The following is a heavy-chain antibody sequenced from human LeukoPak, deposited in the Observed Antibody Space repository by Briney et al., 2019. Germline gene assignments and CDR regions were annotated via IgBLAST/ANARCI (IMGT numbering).Heavy chain of an antibody. Sequence: SETLSLTCAVYGGSFSGYYWSWIRQPPGKGLEWIREINHSGSTNYNPSLKSRVTISVDTSKNQFSLKLSSVTAADTAVYYCARDAGYYDSSGYYLDAFDIWGQGTMVTVSS. CDR1: GGSFSGYY. V-gene: IGHV4-34*01. J-gene: IGHJ3*02. D-gene: IGHD3-22*01. CDR2: INHSGST. CDR3: ARDAGYYDSSGYYLDAFDI.